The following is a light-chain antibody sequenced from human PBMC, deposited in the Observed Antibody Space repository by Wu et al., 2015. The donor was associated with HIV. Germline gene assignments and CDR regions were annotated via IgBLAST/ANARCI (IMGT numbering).Light chain of an antibody. CDR3: QQLSSFPLT. Sequence: AIQLTQSPSSLSASIGDRVNITCRASQDISTYLAWYQQTPGKAPRVLIYDASTLQSGVSSRFSGSGSGADFTLTISGLQREDFAVYFCQQLSSFPLTFGQGSRLEI. CDR1: QDISTY. CDR2: DAS. V-gene: IGKV1-13*02. J-gene: IGKJ5*01.